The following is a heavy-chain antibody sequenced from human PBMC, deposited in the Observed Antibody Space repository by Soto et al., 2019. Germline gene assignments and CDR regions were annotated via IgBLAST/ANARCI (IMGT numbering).Heavy chain of an antibody. V-gene: IGHV4-31*03. Sequence: QVQMQESGPGLVKPSQTLSLTCSVSGASIRSGGFYWSWLRQSPGKGLEWIGHIYYTGSTFVSTSIKGRLTISLDTSKNQFSLDLSSVTAADTAMYYCARIEMASIKWGRGTLVTVAS. CDR2: IYYTGST. J-gene: IGHJ4*02. CDR1: GASIRSGGFY. CDR3: ARIEMASIK. D-gene: IGHD5-12*01.